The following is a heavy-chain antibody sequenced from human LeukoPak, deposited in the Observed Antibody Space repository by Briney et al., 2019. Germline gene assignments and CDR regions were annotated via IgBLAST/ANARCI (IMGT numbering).Heavy chain of an antibody. CDR1: GFSIRHNY. Sequence: GGSLRLSCVVSGFSIRHNYMSWVRQAPGKGLEWVSLIYSGGDSYYADSVKGRFIISKDNSKNTVYLRMNTLRAEDTAVYYCASHYCTAGSCYFDGWGQGTLVSVSS. J-gene: IGHJ4*02. V-gene: IGHV3-53*01. CDR2: IYSGGDS. CDR3: ASHYCTAGSCYFDG. D-gene: IGHD2-8*02.